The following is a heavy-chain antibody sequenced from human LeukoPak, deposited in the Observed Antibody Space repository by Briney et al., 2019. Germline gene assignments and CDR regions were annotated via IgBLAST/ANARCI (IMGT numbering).Heavy chain of an antibody. V-gene: IGHV3-23*01. Sequence: PGGSLRLSCAASGFTFSSYAMSWVRQAPGKGLEWVSAISGSGGSTYYADSVKGRFTISRDNSKNTLYLQMNSLRAEDTAVYYCAKIDCGGDCYPPRYDAFDIWGQGTMVTVSS. D-gene: IGHD2-21*01. CDR3: AKIDCGGDCYPPRYDAFDI. J-gene: IGHJ3*02. CDR2: ISGSGGST. CDR1: GFTFSSYA.